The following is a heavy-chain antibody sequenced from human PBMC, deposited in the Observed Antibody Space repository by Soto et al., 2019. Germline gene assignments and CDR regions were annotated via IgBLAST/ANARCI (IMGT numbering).Heavy chain of an antibody. CDR1: GFTFSSYW. CDR3: ASDLSGRADV. V-gene: IGHV3-74*02. D-gene: IGHD3-10*01. J-gene: IGHJ6*02. Sequence: EVQLVESGGGLVRPGGSLRLSCAASGFTFSSYWMHWVRQAPGKGLVWVSRMNEDGGTTDYADSVKGRFTISRDNAKNTLYLQMTSLRVEDTAAYYCASDLSGRADVWGQGTTVTVSS. CDR2: MNEDGGTT.